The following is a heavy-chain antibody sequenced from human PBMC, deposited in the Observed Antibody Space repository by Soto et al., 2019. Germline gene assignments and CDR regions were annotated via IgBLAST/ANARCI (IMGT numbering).Heavy chain of an antibody. J-gene: IGHJ4*02. CDR3: ARATPVSGNSGYDYPIDY. V-gene: IGHV1-8*01. CDR2: MNPNSGNT. CDR1: GYTFTSSD. Sequence: ASVKVSCKASGYTFTSSDINWVRQATGQGLEWLGWMNPNSGNTGYGQKFQGRVTMTRDTSITTAYMELSSLRSEDTAVYYCARATPVSGNSGYDYPIDYWGQGTLVTVS. D-gene: IGHD5-12*01.